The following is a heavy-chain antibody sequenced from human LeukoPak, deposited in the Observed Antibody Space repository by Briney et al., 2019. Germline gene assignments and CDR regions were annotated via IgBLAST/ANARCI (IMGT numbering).Heavy chain of an antibody. Sequence: ASVKVSCKASGGVFSTFTINWVRQAPGQGLEWMGRIIPLFGTVNNAQKFQDRVTISADLKTSTAYLELSSLRSEDTAVYYCAREPEDYLDAFEWGQGTLVTVSS. CDR1: GGVFSTFT. V-gene: IGHV1-69*08. D-gene: IGHD3-16*01. J-gene: IGHJ1*01. CDR2: IIPLFGTV. CDR3: AREPEDYLDAFE.